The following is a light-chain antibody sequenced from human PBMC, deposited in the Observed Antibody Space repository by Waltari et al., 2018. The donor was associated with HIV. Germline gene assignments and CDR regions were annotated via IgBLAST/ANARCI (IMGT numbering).Light chain of an antibody. J-gene: IGLJ2*01. CDR3: AAWTDSLRGVV. V-gene: IGLV1-47*01. CDR1: SSNIGSFY. Sequence: QSVLTQTHSASGTPGQRVPISCSGSSSNIGSFYVYWYQQLPGSAPKLLIYRNNQRPSGVPDRFSGSKSGTSASLAISGLRSEDEADYYCAAWTDSLRGVVFGGGTKLSVL. CDR2: RNN.